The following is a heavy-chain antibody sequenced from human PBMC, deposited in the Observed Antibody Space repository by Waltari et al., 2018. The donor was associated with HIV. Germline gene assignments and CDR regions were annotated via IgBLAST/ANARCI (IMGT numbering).Heavy chain of an antibody. CDR1: GYTFSAYP. V-gene: IGHV1-18*01. J-gene: IGHJ6*02. D-gene: IGHD3-10*01. CDR2: ISGYNVNT. Sequence: VQLVQSGAEMRKHGASVKVSCRASGYTFSAYPTSWVRQAPGQGLEWMGWISGYNVNTNYAQKVQGRVNMTTDTSTSTAQMELRSLRSDDTAVDYCARGVSIVRGVMIRGHMDVWGQGTTVTVSS. CDR3: ARGVSIVRGVMIRGHMDV.